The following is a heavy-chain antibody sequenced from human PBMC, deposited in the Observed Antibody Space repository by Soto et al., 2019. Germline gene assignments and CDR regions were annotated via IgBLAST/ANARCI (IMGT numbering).Heavy chain of an antibody. CDR3: ARWISGGYSDWFDP. Sequence: QVQLVQSGAEVKKPGASVKVSCKASGYNFMRYGFTWVRQAPGQGLGWMGWLNVDNGETKYPQKIQGRVTMTTDTATSTVYMELRSLTSDDTAVYYCARWISGGYSDWFDPWGHGTLVTVSS. J-gene: IGHJ5*02. V-gene: IGHV1-18*04. CDR2: LNVDNGET. CDR1: GYNFMRYG. D-gene: IGHD1-26*01.